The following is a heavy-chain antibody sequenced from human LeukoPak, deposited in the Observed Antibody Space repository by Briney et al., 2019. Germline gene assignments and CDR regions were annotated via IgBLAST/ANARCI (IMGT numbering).Heavy chain of an antibody. CDR2: FDPEDGET. D-gene: IGHD2-2*01. Sequence: ASVKVSCKVSGYTLTELSMHWVRQAPGKGLEWMGGFDPEDGETIYAQKFQGRVTMTEDTSTDTAYMELSSLRSEDTAVYYRATGFPGGCSSTSRYWFDPWGQGTLVTVSS. CDR3: ATGFPGGCSSTSRYWFDP. J-gene: IGHJ5*02. CDR1: GYTLTELS. V-gene: IGHV1-24*01.